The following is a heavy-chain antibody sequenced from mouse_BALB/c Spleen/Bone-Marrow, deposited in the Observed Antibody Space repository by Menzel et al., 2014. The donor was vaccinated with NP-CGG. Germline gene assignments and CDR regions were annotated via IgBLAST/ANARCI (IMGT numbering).Heavy chain of an antibody. CDR2: IYPYNGVS. Sequence: EVQLQQSGPELVKLGASVKISCKASGYSFTGYYMHWVKQSHGNSLDWIGYIYPYNGVSSYNQKFKGKATLTVDKSSSTAYMELRSLTSDDSAVYYCESRGEYFDVWGAGTTVTVSS. CDR3: ESRGEYFDV. J-gene: IGHJ1*01. V-gene: IGHV1-31*01. CDR1: GYSFTGYY.